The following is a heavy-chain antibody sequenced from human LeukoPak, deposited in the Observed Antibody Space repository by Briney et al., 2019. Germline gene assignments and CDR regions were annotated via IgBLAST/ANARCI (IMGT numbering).Heavy chain of an antibody. CDR3: ARDDWRRSWSNQPFDY. Sequence: KPGGSLRLSCAASGFTFSSYSMNWVRQAPGKGLEWVSSISSSSSYIYYADSVKGRFTISRDNAKNSLYLQMNSLRAEDTAVYYCARDDWRRSWSNQPFDYWGQGTLVTVSS. D-gene: IGHD6-13*01. CDR1: GFTFSSYS. CDR2: ISSSSSYI. V-gene: IGHV3-21*01. J-gene: IGHJ4*02.